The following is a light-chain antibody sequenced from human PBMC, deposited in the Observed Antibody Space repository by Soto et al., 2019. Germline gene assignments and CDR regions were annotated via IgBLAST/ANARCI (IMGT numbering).Light chain of an antibody. CDR1: QGIGSW. V-gene: IGKV1-12*01. Sequence: IQMTQSPSSVSASVGDRVTITCRASQGIGSWLAWFQQKPGEAPSLLIYAASSLHSGVPSRFSGSGSGTDFTLTITSLQPEDFATYYCQQGDSFPLTFGGGTKVEIK. CDR2: AAS. CDR3: QQGDSFPLT. J-gene: IGKJ4*01.